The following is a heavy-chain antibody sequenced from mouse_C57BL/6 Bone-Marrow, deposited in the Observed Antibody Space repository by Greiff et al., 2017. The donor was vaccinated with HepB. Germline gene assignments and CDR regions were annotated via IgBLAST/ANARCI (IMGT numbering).Heavy chain of an antibody. J-gene: IGHJ2*01. CDR2: ISSGSSTI. CDR3: ARKRTSSSYFDY. V-gene: IGHV5-17*01. CDR1: GFTFSDYG. D-gene: IGHD1-1*01. Sequence: EVKLMESGGGLVKPGGSLKLSCAASGFTFSDYGMHWVRQAPEKGLEWVAYISSGSSTIYYADTVKGRFTISRDNAKNTLFLQMTSLRSEDTAMYYCARKRTSSSYFDYWGQGTTLTVSS.